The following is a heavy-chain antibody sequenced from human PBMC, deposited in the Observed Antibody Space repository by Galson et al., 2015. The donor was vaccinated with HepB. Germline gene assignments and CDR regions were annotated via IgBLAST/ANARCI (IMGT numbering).Heavy chain of an antibody. D-gene: IGHD3-10*01. CDR1: GGSFSGYY. CDR3: ARVILEWFGELSTPTYFDS. Sequence: SETLSLTCAVYGGSFSGYYWGWIRQPPWKGLEWIGEIKNSGYTNYNPSLKSRVTMSQDTSKNQFSLKLSPVTAADTAVYYCARVILEWFGELSTPTYFDSWGQGTPVTVSS. CDR2: IKNSGYT. J-gene: IGHJ4*02. V-gene: IGHV4-34*01.